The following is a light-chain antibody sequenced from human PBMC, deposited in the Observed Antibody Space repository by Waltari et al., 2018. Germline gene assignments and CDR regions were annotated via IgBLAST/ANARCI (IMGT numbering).Light chain of an antibody. Sequence: RASQSVNNNYFASYQQRPAQQPRLLIYGASSSGTAIPARFSSSGAATDVTITISRLEPEDFAMYYCQQYGPSPPYTFGQGTKLEIK. V-gene: IGKV3-20*01. CDR3: QQYGPSPPYT. J-gene: IGKJ2*01. CDR1: QSVNNNY. CDR2: GAS.